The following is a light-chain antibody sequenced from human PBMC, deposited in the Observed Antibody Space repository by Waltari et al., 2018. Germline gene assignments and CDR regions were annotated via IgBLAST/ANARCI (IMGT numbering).Light chain of an antibody. V-gene: IGLV2-8*01. Sequence: QSALTQPPSASGSPGQSVTISCTGTSSDVGGYNYVSWYQQHPGKAPKLMIYEVSKRPPGLPGCFCGIKSGDTAALTVCGLQAEDEAYYYCSSYAGSNNVVFGGGTKLTVL. CDR1: SSDVGGYNY. CDR3: SSYAGSNNVV. J-gene: IGLJ2*01. CDR2: EVS.